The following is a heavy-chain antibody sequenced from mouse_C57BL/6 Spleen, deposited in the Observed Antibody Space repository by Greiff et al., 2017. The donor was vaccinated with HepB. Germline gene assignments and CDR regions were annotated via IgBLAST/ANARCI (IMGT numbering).Heavy chain of an antibody. CDR1: GYTFTSYW. CDR2: IHPNSGST. Sequence: QVQLQQPGAELVKPGASVKLSCKASGYTFTSYWMHWVKQRPGQGLEWIGMIHPNSGSTNYNEKFKSKATLTVDKSSSSAYMQLSSLTSEDSAVYYCARNDYYAMDYWGQGTSVTVSS. CDR3: ARNDYYAMDY. V-gene: IGHV1-64*01. J-gene: IGHJ4*01.